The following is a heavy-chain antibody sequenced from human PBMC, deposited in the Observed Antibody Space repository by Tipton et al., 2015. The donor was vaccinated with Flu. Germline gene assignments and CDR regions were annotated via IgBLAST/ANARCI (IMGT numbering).Heavy chain of an antibody. V-gene: IGHV4-38-2*01. CDR1: GDSISSDYF. D-gene: IGHD4-11*01. Sequence: TLSLTCAVSGDSISSDYFWGWIRQPPGKGLEWIASIYRGGSIDYNPSLKSRVTISLDTSKNQFSLKMRSVTAADMAVYYCARRDFSNYVSEPKNWFDVWGQGSLVNVSS. J-gene: IGHJ5*02. CDR2: IYRGGSI. CDR3: ARRDFSNYVSEPKNWFDV.